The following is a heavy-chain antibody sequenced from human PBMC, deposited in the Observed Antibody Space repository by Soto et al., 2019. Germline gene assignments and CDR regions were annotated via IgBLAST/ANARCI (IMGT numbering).Heavy chain of an antibody. CDR3: ARTYSSSWYDAFDI. J-gene: IGHJ3*02. CDR1: GFTFSDYY. Sequence: GGSLRLSCAASGFTFSDYYMSWIRQAPGKGLEWVSYISSSGSTIYYADSVKGRFTISRDNAKNSLYLHMNSLRAEDTAVYYCARTYSSSWYDAFDIWGQGTMVTVSS. V-gene: IGHV3-11*01. D-gene: IGHD6-13*01. CDR2: ISSSGSTI.